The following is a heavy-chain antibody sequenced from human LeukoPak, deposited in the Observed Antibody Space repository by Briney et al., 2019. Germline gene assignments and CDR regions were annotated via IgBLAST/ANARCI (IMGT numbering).Heavy chain of an antibody. CDR2: LGGSGVTT. CDR1: GITLSNYG. V-gene: IGHV3-23*01. D-gene: IGHD3-22*01. CDR3: AKRGVVTRVILVGFHKEAYYFDS. Sequence: GGSLRLSCAVSGITLSNYGMSWVRQAPWKGLEWVAGLGGSGVTTNYADSVKGRFTISRDNRKNTLYLQMNSLRAEDTAVYFCAKRGVVTRVILVGFHKEAYYFDSWGQGALVTVSS. J-gene: IGHJ4*02.